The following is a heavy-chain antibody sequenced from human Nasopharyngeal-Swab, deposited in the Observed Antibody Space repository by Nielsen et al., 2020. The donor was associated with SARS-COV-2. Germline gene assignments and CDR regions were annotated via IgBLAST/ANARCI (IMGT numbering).Heavy chain of an antibody. D-gene: IGHD6-19*01. V-gene: IGHV3-48*02. J-gene: IGHJ4*02. Sequence: VRQAPGKGLGWISYISGSSSTMYYADSVKGRFTISRDNANNSLYLQMRSLRDEDTAFYYCVAGNYNFDYWGQGTLVTVSS. CDR2: ISGSSSTM. CDR3: VAGNYNFDY.